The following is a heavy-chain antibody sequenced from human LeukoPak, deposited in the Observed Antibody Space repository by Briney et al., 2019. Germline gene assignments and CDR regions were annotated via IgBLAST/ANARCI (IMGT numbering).Heavy chain of an antibody. D-gene: IGHD1-26*01. CDR2: IYYSGST. CDR3: ARLGGGSRVFDY. CDR1: GGSISSHY. V-gene: IGHV4-59*11. Sequence: PSETLSLTCTVSGGSISSHYWSWIRQPPGKGLEWIGYIYYSGSTNYNPSLKSRVTISVDTSKNQFSLKLSPVTAADPAVYYCARLGGGSRVFDYWGQGTLVTASS. J-gene: IGHJ4*02.